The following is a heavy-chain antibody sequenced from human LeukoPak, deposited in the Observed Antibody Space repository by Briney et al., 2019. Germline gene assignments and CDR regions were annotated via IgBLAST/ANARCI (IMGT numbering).Heavy chain of an antibody. Sequence: GGSLRLSCAASGFTFSSYSMYWVRQAPGKGLEWVSYISSSSSTIYYADSVKGRFTISRDNAKNSLYLQMNSLRAEDTAVYYCARDEGYCTNGVCITGVDYWGQGTLVTVSS. D-gene: IGHD2-8*01. J-gene: IGHJ4*02. CDR2: ISSSSSTI. V-gene: IGHV3-48*01. CDR3: ARDEGYCTNGVCITGVDY. CDR1: GFTFSSYS.